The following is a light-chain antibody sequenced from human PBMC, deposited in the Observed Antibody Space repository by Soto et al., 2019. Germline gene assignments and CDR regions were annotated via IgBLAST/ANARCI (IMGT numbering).Light chain of an antibody. J-gene: IGKJ1*01. CDR1: QSISTH. CDR2: AAS. V-gene: IGKV1-9*01. Sequence: DIQMTQSPSSLSESVGDRFTITCRASQSISTHLDCYQQKPGKGPKFLIYAASTLQSGVPSRFSGSGSGTEFTLTISSLQPEDFATYYCQQLNSYPRTFGQGTKVDI. CDR3: QQLNSYPRT.